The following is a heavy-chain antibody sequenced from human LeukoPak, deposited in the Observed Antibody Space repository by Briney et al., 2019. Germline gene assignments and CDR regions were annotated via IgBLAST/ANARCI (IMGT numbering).Heavy chain of an antibody. CDR1: GFTFDDYG. V-gene: IGHV3-20*04. Sequence: PGGSLRLSCAASGFTFDDYGMSWVRQAPAKGLEWVSGIHWNGGSTGYADSVKGRFTISRDNAKNCLYLQMNSLRAEDTALYYCAKARPRGVIIVNFDYWGQGTLVTVSS. CDR3: AKARPRGVIIVNFDY. J-gene: IGHJ4*02. CDR2: IHWNGGST. D-gene: IGHD3-10*01.